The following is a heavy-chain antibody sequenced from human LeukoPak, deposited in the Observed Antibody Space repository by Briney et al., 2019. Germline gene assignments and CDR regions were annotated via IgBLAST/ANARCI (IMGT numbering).Heavy chain of an antibody. CDR3: AKDLLRGYSYGYLIDY. CDR1: GFTFRSYG. Sequence: GRSLRLSCAASGFTFRSYGMHWVRQAPGKGLEWVAVISYDGSNKYYADSVKGRFTTSRDNSKNTLYLQMNSLRAEDTAVYYCAKDLLRGYSYGYLIDYWGQGTLVTVSS. D-gene: IGHD5-18*01. CDR2: ISYDGSNK. V-gene: IGHV3-30*18. J-gene: IGHJ4*02.